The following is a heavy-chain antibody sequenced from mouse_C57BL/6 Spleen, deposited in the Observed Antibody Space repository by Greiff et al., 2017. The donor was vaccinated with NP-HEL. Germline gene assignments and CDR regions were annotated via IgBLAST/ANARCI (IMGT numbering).Heavy chain of an antibody. CDR3: ARSEGVYYYGSSCYFDV. J-gene: IGHJ1*03. CDR1: GYTFTSYW. D-gene: IGHD1-1*01. Sequence: QVQLQQPGAELVKPGASVKLSCKASGYTFTSYWMHWVKQRPGQGLEWIGMIHPNSGSTNYNEKFKSKATLTVDKSSSTAYMQLSSLTSEDSAVYYCARSEGVYYYGSSCYFDVWGTGTTVTVSS. CDR2: IHPNSGST. V-gene: IGHV1-64*01.